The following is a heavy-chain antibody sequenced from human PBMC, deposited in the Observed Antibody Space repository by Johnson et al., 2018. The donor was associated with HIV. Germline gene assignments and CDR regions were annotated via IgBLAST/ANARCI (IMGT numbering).Heavy chain of an antibody. V-gene: IGHV3-7*01. CDR2: IKQDGSEK. J-gene: IGHJ3*02. CDR3: AREMNAGNDAFDI. CDR1: AFTFSSYW. Sequence: VQLVESGGGLVQPGGSLRLSCAASAFTFSSYWMSWVRQAPGKGLEWVANIKQDGSEKYYVDSVKGRFTISRDNAKNSLYLQMNSLRAEDTAVYYCAREMNAGNDAFDIWGQGTMVTVSS.